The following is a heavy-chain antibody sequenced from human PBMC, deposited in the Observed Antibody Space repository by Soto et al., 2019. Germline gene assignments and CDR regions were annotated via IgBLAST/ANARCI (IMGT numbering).Heavy chain of an antibody. Sequence: SETLSLTCAVSGGSISSSNWWSWVRQPPGKGLEWIGEIYHSGSTNYNPSLKSRVTISVDKSKNQFSLKLSSVTAADTAVYYCARTFKSRSHYYYYGMDVWGQGTMVTVYS. CDR1: GGSISSSNW. J-gene: IGHJ6*02. CDR2: IYHSGST. V-gene: IGHV4-4*02. CDR3: ARTFKSRSHYYYYGMDV.